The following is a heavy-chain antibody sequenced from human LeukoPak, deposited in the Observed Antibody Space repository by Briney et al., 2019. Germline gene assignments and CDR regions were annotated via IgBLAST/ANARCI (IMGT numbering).Heavy chain of an antibody. CDR1: GGTFSSYA. D-gene: IGHD3-22*01. V-gene: IGHV1-46*01. Sequence: ASVKVSCKASGGTFSSYAISWVRQAPGQGLEWMGIINPSGGSTTYAQKFQGRVTMTRDTSTSTVSMELSSLRSEDTAVYYCAREGPGSSGYYYNNWIDPWGQGTLVTVSS. CDR3: AREGPGSSGYYYNNWIDP. J-gene: IGHJ5*02. CDR2: INPSGGST.